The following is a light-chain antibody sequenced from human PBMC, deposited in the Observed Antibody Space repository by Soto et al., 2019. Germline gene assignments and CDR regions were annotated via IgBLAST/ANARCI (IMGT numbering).Light chain of an antibody. J-gene: IGKJ2*01. V-gene: IGKV3-15*01. CDR3: QQYNNWPHT. Sequence: EIVMTQSPATLSVPPGERATLSCRASQSVSSKLAWFQQKPGQAPSLLIYGVSTRATGVPVRFSGSGSGTGFTLTINSLQSEDFAVYYCQQYNNWPHTFGQGTKVDIK. CDR1: QSVSSK. CDR2: GVS.